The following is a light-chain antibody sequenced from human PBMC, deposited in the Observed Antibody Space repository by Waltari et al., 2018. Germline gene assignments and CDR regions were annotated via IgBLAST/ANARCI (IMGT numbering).Light chain of an antibody. V-gene: IGKV4-1*01. Sequence: DIVMTQSPDSLAVSLGERATINCKSSQSVLYSSNNKNYLAWYQQKPGQHPKLLIYWASTRESGVPDRFSGSGSGTDFTLTISSLQAEDVAVYYCLQYYSTPLTFGQGTKLEIK. CDR2: WAS. J-gene: IGKJ2*01. CDR1: QSVLYSSNNKNY. CDR3: LQYYSTPLT.